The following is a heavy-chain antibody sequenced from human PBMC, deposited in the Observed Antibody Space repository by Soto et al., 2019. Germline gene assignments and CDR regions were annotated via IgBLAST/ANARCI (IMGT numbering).Heavy chain of an antibody. D-gene: IGHD2-8*01. CDR1: GYSFTSYW. CDR3: ARGLFPYCTNGVCLVFDY. J-gene: IGHJ4*02. Sequence: PGESLKISCKGSGYSFTSYWIGWVRQMPGKGLEWMGIIYPGDSDTRYSPSFQGQVTISADKSISTAYLQWSSLKASDTAMYYCARGLFPYCTNGVCLVFDYWGQGTLVTVSS. CDR2: IYPGDSDT. V-gene: IGHV5-51*01.